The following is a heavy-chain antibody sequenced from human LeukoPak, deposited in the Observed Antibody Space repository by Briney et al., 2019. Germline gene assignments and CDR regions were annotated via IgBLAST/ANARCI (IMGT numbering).Heavy chain of an antibody. CDR1: GGSFSGYY. V-gene: IGHV4-34*01. J-gene: IGHJ4*02. CDR3: ARVYYDSSPFVYYFDY. Sequence: PSETLSLTCAVYGGSFSGYYWSWIRQPPGKGLEWIGEINHSGSTNYNPSFKSRVTISVDTSKNQFSLKLSSVTAADTAVYYCARVYYDSSPFVYYFDYWGQGTLVTVSS. D-gene: IGHD3-22*01. CDR2: INHSGST.